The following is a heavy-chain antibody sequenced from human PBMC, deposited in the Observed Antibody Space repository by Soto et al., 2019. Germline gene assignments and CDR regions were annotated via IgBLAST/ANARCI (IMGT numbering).Heavy chain of an antibody. CDR2: ISGSAGSR. J-gene: IGHJ4*02. CDR3: AKDGYPHVHPDY. D-gene: IGHD3-10*02. CDR1: GFIFRNYA. V-gene: IGHV3-23*01. Sequence: PGGSLRLSCAASGFIFRNYAMSWVRQAPGKGLEWVSAISGSAGSRYYADSVKGRFTISRDNSKNTLYLQMNSLRAEDTAVYYCAKDGYPHVHPDYWAQGTLVTVSS.